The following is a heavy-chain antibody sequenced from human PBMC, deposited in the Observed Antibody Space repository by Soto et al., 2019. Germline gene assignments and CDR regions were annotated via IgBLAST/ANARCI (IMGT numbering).Heavy chain of an antibody. CDR2: INAGNGYK. CDR3: ARDRVAVRWFDP. D-gene: IGHD6-19*01. V-gene: IGHV1-3*01. Sequence: QVQLVQSGAEVKMPGASVRISCKASGYTFTAYLIHWVRQAPGQGLEWMGWINAGNGYKEYAQKFQGRINITRYISATTAYLEVTGLTPEDTAIYYCARDRVAVRWFDPWGQGSLVTVSS. J-gene: IGHJ5*02. CDR1: GYTFTAYL.